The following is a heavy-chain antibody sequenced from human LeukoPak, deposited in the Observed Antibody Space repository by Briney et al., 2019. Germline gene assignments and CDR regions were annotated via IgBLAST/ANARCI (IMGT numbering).Heavy chain of an antibody. J-gene: IGHJ4*02. D-gene: IGHD1-26*01. V-gene: IGHV4-30-2*01. CDR3: ARDSTSGSYPDY. CDR1: GGSISSGGYY. Sequence: TSETLSLTCTVSGGSISSGGYYWSWIRQPPGKGLEWIGYIYHSGSTYYNPSLKSRVTISVDRSKNQFSLKLSSVTAADTAVYYCARDSTSGSYPDYWGQGTLVTVSS. CDR2: IYHSGST.